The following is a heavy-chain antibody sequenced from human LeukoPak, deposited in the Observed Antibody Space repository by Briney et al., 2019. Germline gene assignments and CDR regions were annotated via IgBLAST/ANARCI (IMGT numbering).Heavy chain of an antibody. CDR1: GFTFSSYW. CDR3: ARDRGFEYSDTGSFDY. J-gene: IGHJ4*02. V-gene: IGHV3-7*01. Sequence: GGSLRLSCAASGFTFSSYWMSWVRQAPGKGLEWVANIKQDGSEKYYVDSVKGRFTISRDNAKNSLYLQMNSLRAEDTAVYYCARDRGFEYSDTGSFDYWGQGTLVTVSS. CDR2: IKQDGSEK. D-gene: IGHD6-6*01.